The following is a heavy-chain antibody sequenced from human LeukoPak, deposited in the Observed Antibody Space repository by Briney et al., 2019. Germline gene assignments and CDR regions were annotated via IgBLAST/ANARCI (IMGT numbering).Heavy chain of an antibody. V-gene: IGHV3-20*04. CDR2: INWNGGST. J-gene: IGHJ4*02. Sequence: GGSLRLSCAASGFTFDDYGMSWVRQAPGKGLEGGYGINWNGGSTGYADSVKGRFTISGDNAKNPLYLQMNSLRAEDTALYYCAREPYSGFGELNDYWGQGTLVTVSS. D-gene: IGHD3-10*01. CDR3: AREPYSGFGELNDY. CDR1: GFTFDDYG.